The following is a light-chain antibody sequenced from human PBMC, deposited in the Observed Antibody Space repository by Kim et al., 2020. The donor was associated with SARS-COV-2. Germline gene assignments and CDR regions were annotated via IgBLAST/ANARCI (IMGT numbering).Light chain of an antibody. J-gene: IGLJ3*02. Sequence: SSELTQDPTVSVALGQTVRITCQGDSLRIYYASWYRQKPGQAPVLVIYGKNNRPSGIPERFSASSSGNTVSLTITGAPAEDEADYYCNSRASSGNHLVFG. CDR3: NSRASSGNHLV. CDR2: GKN. CDR1: SLRIYY. V-gene: IGLV3-19*01.